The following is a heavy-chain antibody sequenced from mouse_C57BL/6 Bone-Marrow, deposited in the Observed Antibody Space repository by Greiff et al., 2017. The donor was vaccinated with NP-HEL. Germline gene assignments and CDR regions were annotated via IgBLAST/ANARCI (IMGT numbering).Heavy chain of an antibody. V-gene: IGHV1-15*01. CDR1: GYTFTDYE. Sequence: QVQLQQSGAELVRPGASVTLSCKASGYTFTDYEMHWVKQTPVHGLEWIGAIDPETGGTAYTQKFKGKVILTADKSSSTAYMELRSLTSEDSAVYYCTRAGSYFDCWGQGTTLTVSS. CDR2: IDPETGGT. CDR3: TRAGSYFDC. J-gene: IGHJ2*01.